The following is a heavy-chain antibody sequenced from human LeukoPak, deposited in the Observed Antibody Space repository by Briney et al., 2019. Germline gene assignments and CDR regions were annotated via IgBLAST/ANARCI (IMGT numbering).Heavy chain of an antibody. V-gene: IGHV3-30*04. CDR1: GFTFSSYA. Sequence: GGSLRLSCAASGFTFSSYAMHWVRQAPGKGLEWVAVISYDGSSKYYADSVKGRFTISRDNSKNTLYLQMNSLRAEDTAVYYCARAVAVAGSDYWGQGTLVTVSS. J-gene: IGHJ4*02. CDR2: ISYDGSSK. D-gene: IGHD6-19*01. CDR3: ARAVAVAGSDY.